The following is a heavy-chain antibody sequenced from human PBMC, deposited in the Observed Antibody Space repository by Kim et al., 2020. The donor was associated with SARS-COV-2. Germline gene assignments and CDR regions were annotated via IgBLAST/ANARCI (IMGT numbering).Heavy chain of an antibody. J-gene: IGHJ4*02. D-gene: IGHD1-26*01. CDR2: ISYDGSNK. CDR3: AKGRGGGATSYY. CDR1: GFTFSSYG. V-gene: IGHV3-30*18. Sequence: GGSLRLSCAASGFTFSSYGTHWVRQAPGKGLEWVAVISYDGSNKYYADSVKGRFTISRATSKNTLYLQMSSLRAEDTAVNYCAKGRGGGATSYYWGQGTLVTVSS.